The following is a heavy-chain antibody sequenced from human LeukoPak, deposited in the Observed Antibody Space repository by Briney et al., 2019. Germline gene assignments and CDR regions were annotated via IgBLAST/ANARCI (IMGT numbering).Heavy chain of an antibody. CDR2: MKPNSGQT. CDR1: GYTFSKYD. CDR3: ARGPPERTYSDF. Sequence: ASVTVSCKTSGYTFSKYDVNWVRQATGQGLEWMGWMKPNSGQTGYAQRFQGRIIMTRNTSISTAYMQLNSLTSEDTAKYYCARGPPERTYSDFWGQGTLVTVSS. V-gene: IGHV1-8*01. D-gene: IGHD4-11*01. J-gene: IGHJ4*02.